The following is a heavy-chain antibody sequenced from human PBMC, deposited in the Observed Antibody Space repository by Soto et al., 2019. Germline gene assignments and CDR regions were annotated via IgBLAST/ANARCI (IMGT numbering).Heavy chain of an antibody. Sequence: SETLSLTCTVSGGSFKSGSYSWRWIRQPPGKGLEWIGYVYHTGRTSYNPFLKSRVSISMDTSKNQFSLNLDSVTAADTAVYFCARDFAYFDSWGQGTLVTVSS. CDR2: VYHTGRT. CDR1: GGSFKSGSYS. CDR3: ARDFAYFDS. J-gene: IGHJ4*02. V-gene: IGHV4-61*01. D-gene: IGHD3-3*01.